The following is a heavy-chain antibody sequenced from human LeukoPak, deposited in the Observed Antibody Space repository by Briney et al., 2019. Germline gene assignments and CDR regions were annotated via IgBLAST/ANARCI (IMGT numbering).Heavy chain of an antibody. CDR1: GFTFSSYA. CDR3: AKDRWYYYDSMGVDY. Sequence: GGSLRLSCAASGFTFSSYAMSWVRQAPGKGLEWVSAISGSGGSTYYADSVKGRFTISRDNSKNTLCLQMNSLRAEDTAVYYCAKDRWYYYDSMGVDYWGQGTLVTVSS. V-gene: IGHV3-23*01. CDR2: ISGSGGST. D-gene: IGHD3-22*01. J-gene: IGHJ4*02.